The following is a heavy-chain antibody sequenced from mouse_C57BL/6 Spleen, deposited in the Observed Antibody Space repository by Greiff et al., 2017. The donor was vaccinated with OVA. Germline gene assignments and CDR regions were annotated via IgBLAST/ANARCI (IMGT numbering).Heavy chain of an antibody. V-gene: IGHV1-22*01. D-gene: IGHD2-4*01. CDR2: INPNNGGT. CDR1: GYTFTDYN. Sequence: VQLQQSGPELVKPGASVKMSCKASGYTFTDYNMHWVKQSHGKSLEWIGYINPNNGGTSYNQKFKGKATLTVNKSSSTAYMELRSLTSEDSAVYYCARSELYYDYDWFAYWGQGTLVTVSA. CDR3: ARSELYYDYDWFAY. J-gene: IGHJ3*01.